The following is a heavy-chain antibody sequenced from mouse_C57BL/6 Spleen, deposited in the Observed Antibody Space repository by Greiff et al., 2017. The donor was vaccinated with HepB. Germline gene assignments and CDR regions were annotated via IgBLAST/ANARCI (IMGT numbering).Heavy chain of an antibody. V-gene: IGHV2-6-1*01. CDR1: GFSLTSYG. CDR3: ARHYYYGSSYYFDY. CDR2: IWSDGST. Sequence: VQVVESGPGLVAPSQSLSITCTVSGFSLTSYGVHWVRQPPGKGLEWLVVIWSDGSTTYNSALKSRLSISKDNSKSQVFLKMNSLQTDDTAMYYCARHYYYGSSYYFDYWGQGTTLTVSS. D-gene: IGHD1-1*01. J-gene: IGHJ2*01.